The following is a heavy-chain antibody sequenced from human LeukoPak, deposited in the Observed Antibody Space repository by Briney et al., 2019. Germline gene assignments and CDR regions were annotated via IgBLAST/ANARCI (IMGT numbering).Heavy chain of an antibody. Sequence: TGGSLRLSCAASGITFSSYGMHWVRQAPGKGLEWVAVIWYDGSNKYYADSVKGRFTISRDNSKNTLYLQMNSLRAEDTAVYYCARDRNTMIRGVIPIDHWGQGTLVTVSS. J-gene: IGHJ5*02. CDR2: IWYDGSNK. CDR1: GITFSSYG. V-gene: IGHV3-33*01. D-gene: IGHD3-10*01. CDR3: ARDRNTMIRGVIPIDH.